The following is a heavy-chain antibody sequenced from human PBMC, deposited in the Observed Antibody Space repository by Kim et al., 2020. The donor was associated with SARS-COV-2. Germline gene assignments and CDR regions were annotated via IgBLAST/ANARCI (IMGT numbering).Heavy chain of an antibody. CDR3: VKDIFHWQHDF. Sequence: GGSLRLSCAASGFIFNNNAMTWVRQAPGRGLEWDSSLGGDGATWYANSVKGRFTISRDKSKNTLYLQMTGLRAEDTAVYFCVKDIFHWQHDFWGQGTQVTVSS. CDR2: LGGDGAT. J-gene: IGHJ4*02. D-gene: IGHD3-9*01. V-gene: IGHV3-23*01. CDR1: GFIFNNNA.